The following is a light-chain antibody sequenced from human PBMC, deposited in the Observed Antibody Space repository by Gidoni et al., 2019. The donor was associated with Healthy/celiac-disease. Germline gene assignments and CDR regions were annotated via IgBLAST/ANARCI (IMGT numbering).Light chain of an antibody. CDR2: GAS. CDR3: QQYGSSPWT. Sequence: EIVLQQSPGTLSLSPGERATLSCRASQTISSTYLAWYQQKPGQAPRLLIYGASSRATGIPGRFSGSGSGTDFTLTISRLEPDDFAVYYCQQYGSSPWTFGQGTKVEIK. CDR1: QTISSTY. J-gene: IGKJ1*01. V-gene: IGKV3-20*01.